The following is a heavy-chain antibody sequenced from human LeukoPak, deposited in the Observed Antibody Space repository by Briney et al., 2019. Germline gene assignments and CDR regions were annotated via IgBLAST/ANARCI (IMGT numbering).Heavy chain of an antibody. D-gene: IGHD3-22*01. J-gene: IGHJ4*02. V-gene: IGHV3-33*06. CDR2: ISYDGSIQ. Sequence: GGSLRLSCAASGFTFSSYGLHWVRQAPAKGLEWVALISYDGSIQYYEDSVKGRFTISRDNSKNTLYLQMSSMRAEDTAVYYCAKGIWDYYDSNGYYQRGLIDYWGQGTLVTVSS. CDR3: AKGIWDYYDSNGYYQRGLIDY. CDR1: GFTFSSYG.